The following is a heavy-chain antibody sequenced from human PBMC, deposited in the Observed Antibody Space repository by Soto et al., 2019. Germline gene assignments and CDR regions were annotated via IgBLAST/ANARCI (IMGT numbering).Heavy chain of an antibody. J-gene: IGHJ3*02. D-gene: IGHD4-17*01. V-gene: IGHV4-39*01. CDR3: ARPGLPTVTTEGRDAFDI. CDR2: IYYSGST. CDR1: GGSISSSSYY. Sequence: QLQLQESGPGLVKPSETLSLTCTVSGGSISSSSYYWGWIRQPPGKGLEWIGSIYYSGSTYYNPSLKSRVTISVDTSKNQFSLKLSSVTAADTAVYYCARPGLPTVTTEGRDAFDIWGQGTMVTVSS.